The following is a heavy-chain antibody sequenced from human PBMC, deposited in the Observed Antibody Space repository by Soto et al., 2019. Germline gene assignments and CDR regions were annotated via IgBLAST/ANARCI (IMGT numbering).Heavy chain of an antibody. Sequence: GASVKVSCKASGYTFTSYGISWVRQAPGQGLEWMGWISAYNGNTNYAQKLQGRVTMTTDTSTSTAYMEQRSLRSDDTAVYYCARDGRDHYDYVWGSYRTNWFDPWGQGTLVTVSS. D-gene: IGHD3-16*02. CDR1: GYTFTSYG. V-gene: IGHV1-18*01. CDR2: ISAYNGNT. CDR3: ARDGRDHYDYVWGSYRTNWFDP. J-gene: IGHJ5*02.